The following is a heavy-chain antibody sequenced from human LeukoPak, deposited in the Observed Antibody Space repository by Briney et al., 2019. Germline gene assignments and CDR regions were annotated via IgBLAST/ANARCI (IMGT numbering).Heavy chain of an antibody. CDR2: IYHSGST. J-gene: IGHJ4*02. V-gene: IGHV4-34*01. CDR1: GGSFSGYY. D-gene: IGHD5-12*01. CDR3: ARLRGSWGSRGYEFDY. Sequence: SETLSLTCAVYGGSFSGYYWSWIRQPPGKGLEWIGYIYHSGSTYYNPSLKSRVTISVDRSKNQFSLKLSSVTAADTAVYYCARLRGSWGSRGYEFDYWGQGTLVTVSS.